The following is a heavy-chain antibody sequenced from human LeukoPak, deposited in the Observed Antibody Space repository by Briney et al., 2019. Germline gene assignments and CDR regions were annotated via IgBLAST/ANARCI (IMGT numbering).Heavy chain of an antibody. CDR1: GFILKTYN. D-gene: IGHD3-22*01. Sequence: PGGSLRLSCAASGFILKTYNMNWVRQAPGKGLEWVSSMTSSRYIYYADSVKGRFTISRDDANNLVFLQIHSLRAEDTAIYYCTRDQFFDYDNDDAFDVWGQGTKVIVSS. V-gene: IGHV3-21*04. CDR3: TRDQFFDYDNDDAFDV. J-gene: IGHJ3*01. CDR2: MTSSRYI.